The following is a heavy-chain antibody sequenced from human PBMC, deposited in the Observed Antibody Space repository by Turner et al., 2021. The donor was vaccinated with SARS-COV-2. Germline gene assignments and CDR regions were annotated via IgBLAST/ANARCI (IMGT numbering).Heavy chain of an antibody. CDR2: IKQDGSEK. D-gene: IGHD6-13*01. CDR1: GFTFSSYW. V-gene: IGHV3-7*03. Sequence: EVQLVESGGGLVQRGGSLRRSCAASGFTFSSYWMSWVRQAPGKGLEWVANIKQDGSEKYYVDSVKGRFTISRDNAKNTLYLQMNSLRAEDTAVYYCARLHTSSWYFDYWGQGTLVTVSS. J-gene: IGHJ4*02. CDR3: ARLHTSSWYFDY.